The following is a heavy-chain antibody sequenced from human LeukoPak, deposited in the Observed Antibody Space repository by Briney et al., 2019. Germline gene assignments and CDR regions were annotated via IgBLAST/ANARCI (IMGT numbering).Heavy chain of an antibody. CDR2: IYYSGST. D-gene: IGHD5-18*01. CDR3: ARGGSYGFPFYFDY. CDR1: GGSVSSGSYY. V-gene: IGHV4-61*01. J-gene: IGHJ4*02. Sequence: SETLSLTCTVSGGSVSSGSYYWSWIRQPPGEGLEWLGYIYYSGSTNYNPSLKSRVTISVDTSKNQFSLKLSSVTAADTAVYYCARGGSYGFPFYFDYWGQGTLVTVSS.